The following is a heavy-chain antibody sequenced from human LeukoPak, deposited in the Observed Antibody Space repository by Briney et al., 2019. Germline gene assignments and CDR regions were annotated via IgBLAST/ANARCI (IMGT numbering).Heavy chain of an antibody. Sequence: GGSLRLPCAASGFTFSSYGMHWLRQAPAKELKWVAVVRYDGSNKYYADSVKGRFTIPRHNSKNTLYPQKNTLRAQDKAVYYCAREEEGVHYGSQFTSYGMDVWGQGTTVTVSS. V-gene: IGHV3-33*01. CDR1: GFTFSSYG. CDR3: AREEEGVHYGSQFTSYGMDV. CDR2: VRYDGSNK. J-gene: IGHJ6*02. D-gene: IGHD3-10*01.